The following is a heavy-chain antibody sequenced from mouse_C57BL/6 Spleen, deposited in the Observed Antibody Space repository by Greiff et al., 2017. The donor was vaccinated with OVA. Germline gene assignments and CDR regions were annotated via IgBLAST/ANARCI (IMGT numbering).Heavy chain of an antibody. J-gene: IGHJ3*01. CDR1: GYTFTSYW. V-gene: IGHV1-59*01. CDR2: IDPSDSYT. CDR3: AIDSNQAWFAY. Sequence: QVQLQQPGAELVRPGTSVKLSCKASGYTFTSYWMHWVKQRPGQGLEWIGVIDPSDSYTNYNQKFKGKATLTVDTSSSTAYMQLSSLTSEDSAVDYCAIDSNQAWFAYWGQGTLVTVSA. D-gene: IGHD2-5*01.